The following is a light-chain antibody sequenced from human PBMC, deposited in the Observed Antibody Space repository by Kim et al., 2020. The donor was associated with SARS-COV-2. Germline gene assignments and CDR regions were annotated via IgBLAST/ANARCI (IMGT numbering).Light chain of an antibody. Sequence: ATGKTARITCGGDNIGNKAVHWYQQKPGQAPVQVIYYNSDRPSGIPERFSGSNSGNTATLTISTVEAGDEADYYCQVWDSSSAHRVFGGGTKLTVL. CDR1: NIGNKA. V-gene: IGLV3-21*04. CDR3: QVWDSSSAHRV. CDR2: YNS. J-gene: IGLJ3*02.